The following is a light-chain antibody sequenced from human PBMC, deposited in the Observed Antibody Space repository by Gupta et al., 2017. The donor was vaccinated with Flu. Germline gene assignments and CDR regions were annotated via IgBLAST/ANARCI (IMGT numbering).Light chain of an antibody. CDR3: QQYDDWPPST. Sequence: ATLSVSPGESATLSCRASQSVRSNLAGYQQKPGQAPRPLIYGAGIRGTDVPARFSGRGSGTDFTLTISSGESQDVAVYYCQQYDDWPPSTFGQGTKVEMK. J-gene: IGKJ1*01. CDR2: GAG. V-gene: IGKV3-15*01. CDR1: QSVRSN.